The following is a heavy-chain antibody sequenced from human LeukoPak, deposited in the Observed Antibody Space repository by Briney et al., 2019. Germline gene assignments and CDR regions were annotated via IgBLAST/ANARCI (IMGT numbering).Heavy chain of an antibody. CDR3: ARSTGTSMPYCFDY. Sequence: SETLSLTCTVSGGSISSHSYHWGWIRQPPGKGLEWIGSIYFSGSTYFNPSFKSRVSISLDTSKNQFSLELSSVTAADTAVYYCARSTGTSMPYCFDYWGQGTLVTVSS. J-gene: IGHJ4*02. CDR1: GGSISSHSYH. V-gene: IGHV4-39*07. D-gene: IGHD2/OR15-2a*01. CDR2: IYFSGST.